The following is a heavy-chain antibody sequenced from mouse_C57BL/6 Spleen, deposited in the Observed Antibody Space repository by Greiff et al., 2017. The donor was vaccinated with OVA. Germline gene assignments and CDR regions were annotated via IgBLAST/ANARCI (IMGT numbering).Heavy chain of an antibody. CDR2: ISSGSSTI. CDR1: GFTFSDYG. J-gene: IGHJ2*01. V-gene: IGHV5-17*01. CDR3: ARVYPREYYFDY. Sequence: EVKVVESGGGLVKPGGSLKLSCAASGFTFSDYGMHWVRQAPEKGLEWVAYISSGSSTIYYADTVKGRFPISRDNAKNTLFLQMTSLRSEDTAMYYCARVYPREYYFDYWGQGTTLTVSS. D-gene: IGHD1-1*01.